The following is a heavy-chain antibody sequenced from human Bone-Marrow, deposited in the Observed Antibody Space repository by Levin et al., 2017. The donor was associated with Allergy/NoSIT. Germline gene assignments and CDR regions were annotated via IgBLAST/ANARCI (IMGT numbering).Heavy chain of an antibody. CDR3: AKDIMELRPSDPYYYYGMDV. D-gene: IGHD1-7*01. CDR1: GFTFSSYG. Sequence: GESLKISCAASGFTFSSYGMHWVRQAPGKGLEWVAVISYDGSNKYYADSVKGRFTISRDNSKNTLYLQMNSLRAEDTAVYYCAKDIMELRPSDPYYYYGMDVWGQGTTVTVSS. V-gene: IGHV3-30*18. CDR2: ISYDGSNK. J-gene: IGHJ6*02.